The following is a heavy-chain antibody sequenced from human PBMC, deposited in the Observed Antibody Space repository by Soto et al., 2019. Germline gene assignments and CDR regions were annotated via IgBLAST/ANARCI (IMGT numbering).Heavy chain of an antibody. D-gene: IGHD2-15*01. CDR3: AESTRGSYFDY. J-gene: IGHJ4*02. CDR2: IYYSGST. V-gene: IGHV4-30-2*05. Sequence: SETLSLTCAVSGGSISSGGYSWSWIRQPPGKGLEWIGYIYYSGSTYYNPSLKSRVTISVDTSKNQFSLKLSSVTAADTAVYYCAESTRGSYFDYWGQGTLVTVSS. CDR1: GGSISSGGYS.